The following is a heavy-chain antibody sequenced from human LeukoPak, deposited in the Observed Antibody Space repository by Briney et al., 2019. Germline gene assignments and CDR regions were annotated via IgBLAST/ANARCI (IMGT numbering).Heavy chain of an antibody. CDR2: ISSSGSTI. CDR1: GFTFSDYY. Sequence: GGSLRLSCAASGFTFSDYYMSWIRQAPGKGLEWVSYISSSGSTIYYADSVKDRFTISRDNAKNSLYLQMNSLRAEDTAVYYCARDQAAAGTIWFDPWGQGTLVTVSS. CDR3: ARDQAAAGTIWFDP. V-gene: IGHV3-11*04. D-gene: IGHD6-13*01. J-gene: IGHJ5*02.